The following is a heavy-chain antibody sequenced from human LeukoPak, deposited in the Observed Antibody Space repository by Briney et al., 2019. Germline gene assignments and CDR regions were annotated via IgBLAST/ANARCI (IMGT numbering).Heavy chain of an antibody. CDR3: ARDTILYSRGFDP. CDR1: GGSISSGSYY. Sequence: PSETLSLTCTVSGGSISSGSYYWSWIRQPAGKGLEWIGRIYTSGSTNYNPSLKSRVTISVDTSKNQFSLKLSSVTAADTAVYYCARDTILYSRGFDPWGQGTLVTVSS. D-gene: IGHD2/OR15-2a*01. V-gene: IGHV4-61*02. J-gene: IGHJ5*02. CDR2: IYTSGST.